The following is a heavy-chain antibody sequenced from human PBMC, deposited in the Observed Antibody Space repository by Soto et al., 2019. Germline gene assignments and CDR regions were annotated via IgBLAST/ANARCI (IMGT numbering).Heavy chain of an antibody. CDR1: GFTFSNYI. J-gene: IGHJ6*02. CDR3: ARGDPYYGMDV. Sequence: QVPLVESGGDVVQPGGSLRLSCAASGFTFSNYIFYWVRQAPGKGPEWVAAISYDGSNKQYADSVKGRFAISRDNPGNSVDLQMNSLRGDDTALYYCARGDPYYGMDVWGQGTTVTVSS. CDR2: ISYDGSNK. V-gene: IGHV3-30*09.